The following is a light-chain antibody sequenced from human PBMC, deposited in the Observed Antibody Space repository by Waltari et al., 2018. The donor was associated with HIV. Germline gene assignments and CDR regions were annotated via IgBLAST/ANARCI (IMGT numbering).Light chain of an antibody. Sequence: QSALTQPASVSASPGQSITISCTGTSSDVGNYNLVSWYQQHPGKAPKLMIYDVNKRPSGVANRFSGSKSGNTASLTISGLQAEDESDYYCFSYAGSNTLVFGGGTKLTVL. CDR1: SSDVGNYNL. J-gene: IGLJ2*01. CDR2: DVN. CDR3: FSYAGSNTLV. V-gene: IGLV2-23*02.